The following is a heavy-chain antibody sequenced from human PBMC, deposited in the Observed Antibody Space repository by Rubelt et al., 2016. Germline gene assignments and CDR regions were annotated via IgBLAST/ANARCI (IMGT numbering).Heavy chain of an antibody. J-gene: IGHJ6*03. V-gene: IGHV3-30*04. CDR1: GFTFSSYA. Sequence: VQLVESGGGLVKPGGSLRLSCAASGFTFSSYAMHWVRQAPGKGLEWVAVISYDGSNKYYADSVKGRFTISRDNSKNTLYLQMNSLRAEDTAVYYCARKVGQWLDYYYYYYIDVWGKGTTVTVSS. CDR2: ISYDGSNK. D-gene: IGHD6-19*01. CDR3: ARKVGQWLDYYYYYYIDV.